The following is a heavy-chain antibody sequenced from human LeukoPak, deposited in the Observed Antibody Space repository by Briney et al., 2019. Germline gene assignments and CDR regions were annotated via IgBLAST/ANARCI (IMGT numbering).Heavy chain of an antibody. D-gene: IGHD5-12*01. CDR2: IIPILGIA. V-gene: IGHV1-69*04. Sequence: ASVKVSCKASGGTFSSYAISWVRQAPGQGLEWMGRIIPILGIANYAQKFQGRVTITADKSTSTAYMEPSSLRSEDTAVYYCARNSGYDYTSFDYWGQGTLVTVSS. J-gene: IGHJ4*02. CDR1: GGTFSSYA. CDR3: ARNSGYDYTSFDY.